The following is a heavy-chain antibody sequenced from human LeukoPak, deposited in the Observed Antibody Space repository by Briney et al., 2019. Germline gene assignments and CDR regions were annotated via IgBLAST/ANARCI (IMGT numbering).Heavy chain of an antibody. CDR2: IIPIFVTA. Sequence: GASVKVSCKASVGTFSSYAISWVRQAPGQGLECMGGIIPIFVTANYAQKFQGRVTITADESTSTAYMELGSLRSEDTAVYYCASPGIAVATEGREFDYYYYYGMDVWGQGTTVTVSS. V-gene: IGHV1-69*01. D-gene: IGHD6-19*01. J-gene: IGHJ6*02. CDR3: ASPGIAVATEGREFDYYYYYGMDV. CDR1: VGTFSSYA.